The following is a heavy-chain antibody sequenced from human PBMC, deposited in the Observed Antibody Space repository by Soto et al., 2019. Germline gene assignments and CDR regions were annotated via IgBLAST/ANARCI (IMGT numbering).Heavy chain of an antibody. Sequence: EVQLVESGGGLVKPGGSLRLSCAASGFTFSSYSMNWVRQAPGKGLEWVSSISSSSSYIYYADSVKGRFTISRDNAKNSLYLQMHSLRAEDTAVYYCARDNTIFGVVNYYYYGMEFCGQGTTVTVSS. CDR2: ISSSSSYI. V-gene: IGHV3-21*01. CDR3: ARDNTIFGVVNYYYYGMEF. CDR1: GFTFSSYS. D-gene: IGHD3-3*01. J-gene: IGHJ6*02.